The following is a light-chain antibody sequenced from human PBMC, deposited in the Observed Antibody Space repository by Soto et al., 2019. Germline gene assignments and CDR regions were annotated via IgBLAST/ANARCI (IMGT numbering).Light chain of an antibody. CDR3: FSFTTTSTHV. V-gene: IGLV2-14*01. J-gene: IGLJ1*01. CDR2: EGI. CDR1: ISDVDDYKF. Sequence: QSALTQPASVSGSPGQSISISCTGTISDVDDYKFVSWYQHYPGEAPPHVMIYEGITRPSGVSNHFSDSKSGNTAYLTISGLQVEDEAEYFCFSFTTTSTHVFGTGTKVTVL.